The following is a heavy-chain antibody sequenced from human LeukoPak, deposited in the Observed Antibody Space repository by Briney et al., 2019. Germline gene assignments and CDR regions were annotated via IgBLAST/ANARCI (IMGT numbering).Heavy chain of an antibody. V-gene: IGHV1-69*13. CDR1: GGTFSSYA. CDR2: IIPIFGTA. CDR3: AREKGAAAGTLDY. J-gene: IGHJ4*02. D-gene: IGHD6-13*01. Sequence: GASVKVSCKASGGTFSSYAISWVRQAPGQGLEWMGGIIPIFGTANYAQKFQGRVTITADESTSTAYMELSSLRSEDTAVYYCAREKGAAAGTLDYWGQGTLVTVSS.